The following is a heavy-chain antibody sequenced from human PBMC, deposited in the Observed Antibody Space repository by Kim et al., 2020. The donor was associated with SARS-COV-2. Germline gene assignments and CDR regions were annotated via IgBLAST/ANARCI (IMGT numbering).Heavy chain of an antibody. CDR3: ARDAGGGPNFDY. V-gene: IGHV1-3*01. D-gene: IGHD2-15*01. CDR2: INAGNGNT. Sequence: ASVKVSCKASGYTFTSYAMHWVRQAPGQRLEWMGWINAGNGNTKYSQKFQGRVTITRDTSASTAYMELSSLRSEDTAVYYCARDAGGGPNFDYWGQGTLLTVSS. J-gene: IGHJ4*02. CDR1: GYTFTSYA.